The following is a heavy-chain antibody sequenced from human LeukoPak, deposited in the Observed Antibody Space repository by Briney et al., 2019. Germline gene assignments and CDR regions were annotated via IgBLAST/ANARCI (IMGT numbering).Heavy chain of an antibody. CDR3: ARVGITMVRGVTPFDY. CDR2: INHSGST. J-gene: IGHJ4*02. CDR1: GGSFSGYY. D-gene: IGHD3-10*01. V-gene: IGHV4-34*01. Sequence: SETLSLTCAVYGGSFSGYYWSWIRQPPGKGLEWIGEINHSGSTNYNPSLKSRVTISVDTSKNQFSLKLSSVTAADTAVYYCARVGITMVRGVTPFDYWGQGTLVTVSS.